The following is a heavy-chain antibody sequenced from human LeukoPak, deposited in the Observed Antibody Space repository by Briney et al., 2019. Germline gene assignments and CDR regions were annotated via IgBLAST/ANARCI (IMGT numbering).Heavy chain of an antibody. D-gene: IGHD3-10*01. CDR1: GINVKNSY. Sequence: GGSLRLSCVASGINVKNSYMAWVRQAPGKGLGWVSVFYSGGSTYYTDSVKGRFTISRDNSKNTLYLQMNSLRAEDTAVYYCARGSDFGSGSWMFYFDYWGQGTLVTVSS. CDR3: ARGSDFGSGSWMFYFDY. J-gene: IGHJ4*02. V-gene: IGHV3-53*01. CDR2: FYSGGST.